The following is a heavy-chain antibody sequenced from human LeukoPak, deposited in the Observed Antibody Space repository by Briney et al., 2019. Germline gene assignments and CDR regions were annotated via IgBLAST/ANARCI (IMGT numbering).Heavy chain of an antibody. Sequence: ASVKVSCKASGFTFTSYYMHWVRQAPGQGLESMGTINPSGGGTSYAQRFRGRVTMTRDTSTSTVYMELSSLRSEDTAVYYCARVRGCGGDCYYFDYWGQGKLVTVSS. CDR3: ARVRGCGGDCYYFDY. CDR2: INPSGGGT. V-gene: IGHV1-46*01. J-gene: IGHJ4*02. D-gene: IGHD2-21*02. CDR1: GFTFTSYY.